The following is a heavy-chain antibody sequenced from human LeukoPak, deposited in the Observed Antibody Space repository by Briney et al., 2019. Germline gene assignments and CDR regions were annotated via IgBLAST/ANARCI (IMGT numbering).Heavy chain of an antibody. CDR2: IIPIFGTA. V-gene: IGHV1-69*13. Sequence: ASVKVSCKASGGTLSSYAISWERQAPGQGLEWMGGIIPIFGTANYAQKFQGRVTITADESTSTAYMELSSLRSEDTAVYYCAREAYSSGWSETDYWGQGTLVTVSS. CDR1: GGTLSSYA. D-gene: IGHD6-19*01. J-gene: IGHJ4*02. CDR3: AREAYSSGWSETDY.